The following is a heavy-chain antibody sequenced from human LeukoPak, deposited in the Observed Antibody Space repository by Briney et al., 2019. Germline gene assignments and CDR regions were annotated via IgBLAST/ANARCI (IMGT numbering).Heavy chain of an antibody. J-gene: IGHJ4*02. D-gene: IGHD6-19*01. CDR3: ARDGLAGTDY. CDR1: GFTFSSYA. CDR2: ISSSSSTI. Sequence: GGSLRLSCAASGFTFSSYAMSWVRQAPGKGLEWVSYISSSSSTIYYADSVKGRFTISRDNAKNSLYLQMNSLRAEDTAVYYCARDGLAGTDYWGQGTLVTVSS. V-gene: IGHV3-48*01.